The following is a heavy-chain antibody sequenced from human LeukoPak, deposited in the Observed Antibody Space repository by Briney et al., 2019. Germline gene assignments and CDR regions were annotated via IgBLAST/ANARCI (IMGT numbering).Heavy chain of an antibody. D-gene: IGHD3-9*01. J-gene: IGHJ4*02. V-gene: IGHV3-30*03. CDR3: ARGLQFYDILAGYYNSPPLGF. Sequence: GRSLRLSCAASGFTFSSYGMHWVRQAPGKGLEWVAVISYDGSNKYYADSVKGRFTISRDNSKNTLYLQMNSLRAEDTAVYYCARGLQFYDILAGYYNSPPLGFWGQGTLVTVSS. CDR1: GFTFSSYG. CDR2: ISYDGSNK.